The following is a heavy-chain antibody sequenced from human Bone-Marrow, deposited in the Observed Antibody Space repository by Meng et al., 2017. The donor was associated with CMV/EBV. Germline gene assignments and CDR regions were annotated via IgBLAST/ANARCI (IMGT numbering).Heavy chain of an antibody. CDR3: AKDSPCFATSCYKGIRWYYGSGRPQPDY. CDR1: GFTFSNAW. J-gene: IGHJ4*02. D-gene: IGHD3-10*01. Sequence: GSLRLSCAASGFTFSNAWMSWVRQAPGKGLEWVGRIKSKTDGGTTDYAAPVKGRFTISRDNSKNTLYLQMNSLRAEDTAVYYCAKDSPCFATSCYKGIRWYYGSGRPQPDYWGQGTLVTVYS. CDR2: IKSKTDGGTT. V-gene: IGHV3-15*01.